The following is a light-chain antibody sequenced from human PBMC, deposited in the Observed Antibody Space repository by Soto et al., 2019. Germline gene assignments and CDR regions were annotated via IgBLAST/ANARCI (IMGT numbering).Light chain of an antibody. CDR1: SSDVGGYNY. Sequence: QSALTQPPSASGSPGQSVTISCTGTSSDVGGYNYVSWYQHHPGKAPKLIIFEVTKRPSGVPDRFPGSKSGNTASLTVSGLQAEDEANYHCSSFAGRHNLVFGTGTKVTVL. J-gene: IGLJ1*01. CDR3: SSFAGRHNLV. CDR2: EVT. V-gene: IGLV2-8*01.